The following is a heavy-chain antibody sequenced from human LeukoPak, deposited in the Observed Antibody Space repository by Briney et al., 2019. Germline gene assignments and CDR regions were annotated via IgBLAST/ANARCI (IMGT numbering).Heavy chain of an antibody. Sequence: GGSLRLSCAASGFTFSSYSMNWVRQAPGKGLEWVSSISSGSNYIYYADSLRGRFTISRDNAKTSLYLQMNSLRAEDTAVYYCARMSHYYYYMEVWGKGTTVTVSS. CDR2: ISSGSNYI. J-gene: IGHJ6*03. CDR1: GFTFSSYS. CDR3: ARMSHYYYYMEV. V-gene: IGHV3-21*01.